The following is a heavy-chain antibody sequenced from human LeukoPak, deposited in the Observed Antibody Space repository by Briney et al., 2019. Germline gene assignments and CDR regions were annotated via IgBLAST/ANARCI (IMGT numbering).Heavy chain of an antibody. J-gene: IGHJ4*02. V-gene: IGHV1-69*01. D-gene: IGHD5-12*01. CDR2: IIPIFGTA. Sequence: ASVKVSCKASGGTFISYAISWVRQAPGQGLEWMGGIIPIFGTANYAQKFQGRVTITADESTSTAYMELSNLRSEDTAVYYCARAHLLRSWVGGYDYQVFDYWGQGTLVTVSS. CDR3: ARAHLLRSWVGGYDYQVFDY. CDR1: GGTFISYA.